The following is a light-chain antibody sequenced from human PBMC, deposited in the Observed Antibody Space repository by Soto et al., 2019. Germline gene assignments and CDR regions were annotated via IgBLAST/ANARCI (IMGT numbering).Light chain of an antibody. CDR3: QQYNSYPYT. CDR1: QSISSW. V-gene: IGKV1-5*03. CDR2: KAS. J-gene: IGKJ2*01. Sequence: DIPMTQSPSTLSASVGDRVTITCRASQSISSWLAWYQQKPGKALKLLIYKASSLESGVPSRFSGSASGTEFTLTISSLQPDDFATYYCQQYNSYPYTFGQGTKLEIK.